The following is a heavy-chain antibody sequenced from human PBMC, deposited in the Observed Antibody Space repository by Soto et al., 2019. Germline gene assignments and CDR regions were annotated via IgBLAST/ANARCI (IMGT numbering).Heavy chain of an antibody. V-gene: IGHV1-24*01. D-gene: IGHD2-2*01. Sequence: GXPVKGSCNVSGYPLTELSMHWGRQAPGKGLEWMGGFDPEDGETIYAQKFQGRVTMTEDTSTDTAYMELSSLRSEDTAVYYCATQCSSTSCYGFNWFDPWGQGTRVTVSS. CDR3: ATQCSSTSCYGFNWFDP. CDR1: GYPLTELS. J-gene: IGHJ5*01. CDR2: FDPEDGET.